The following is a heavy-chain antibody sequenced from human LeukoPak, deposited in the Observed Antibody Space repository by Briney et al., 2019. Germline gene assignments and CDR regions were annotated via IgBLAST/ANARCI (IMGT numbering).Heavy chain of an antibody. CDR2: ISSSSSYI. CDR3: ARGGSSGRLNWFDP. Sequence: PGGSLRLSCAASGFTFSSYSMNWVRQAPGKGLEWVSSISSSSSYIYYADSVKGRFTISRDNAKNSLYLQMNSLRAEDAAVYYCARGGSSGRLNWFDPWGQETLVTVSS. V-gene: IGHV3-21*01. D-gene: IGHD6-19*01. J-gene: IGHJ5*02. CDR1: GFTFSSYS.